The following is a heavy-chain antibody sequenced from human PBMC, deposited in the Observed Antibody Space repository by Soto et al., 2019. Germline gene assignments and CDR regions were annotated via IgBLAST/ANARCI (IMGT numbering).Heavy chain of an antibody. CDR1: GGSIRSSSYY. CDR2: IYYSGST. CDR3: ARRRAIMVRGVTHGWFDP. Sequence: QLQLQESGPGLVKPSETLSLTCTVSGGSIRSSSYYWGWIRQPPGKGLEWIGSIYYSGSTYYNPSLKSRVTISVDTSKNQFSLKLSSVTAADTAVYYCARRRAIMVRGVTHGWFDPWGQGTLVTVSS. D-gene: IGHD3-10*01. J-gene: IGHJ5*02. V-gene: IGHV4-39*01.